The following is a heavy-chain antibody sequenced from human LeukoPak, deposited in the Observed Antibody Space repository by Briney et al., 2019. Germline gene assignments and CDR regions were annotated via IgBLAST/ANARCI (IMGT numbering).Heavy chain of an antibody. J-gene: IGHJ5*02. D-gene: IGHD3-10*01. CDR1: GGSISSYY. V-gene: IGHV4-4*07. CDR3: ARGPRFGELLWHWFDP. Sequence: PSETLSLTCTVSGGSISSYYWSWIRQPAGKGLEWIGHIHTSGSTNYNPSLKSRVTMSVDTSKNQFSLKLRSVTAADTAVYYCARGPRFGELLWHWFDPWGQGTLVTVSS. CDR2: IHTSGST.